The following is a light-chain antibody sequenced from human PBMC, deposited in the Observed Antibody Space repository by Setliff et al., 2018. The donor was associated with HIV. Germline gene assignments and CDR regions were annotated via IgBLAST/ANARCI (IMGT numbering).Light chain of an antibody. CDR2: DVS. V-gene: IGLV2-14*03. J-gene: IGLJ1*01. CDR3: SSYTSSYTFV. Sequence: QSALTQPASVSGSPGQSITISCTGTSSDVGAYNYVSWYQQHPGKAPQLMIYDVSNGPSGVSNRFSGSKSGNEASLTISGLQAEDEAVYYCSSYTSSYTFVIGTGTKVTVL. CDR1: SSDVGAYNY.